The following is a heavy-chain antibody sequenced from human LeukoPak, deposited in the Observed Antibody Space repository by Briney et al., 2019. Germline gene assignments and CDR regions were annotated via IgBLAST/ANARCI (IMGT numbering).Heavy chain of an antibody. CDR3: ARDRVRHYESSGYYQGYFQH. D-gene: IGHD3-22*01. J-gene: IGHJ1*01. V-gene: IGHV3-33*01. Sequence: GGSLRLSCAASGFTFNNYGMHWVRQAPGKGLEWVADIWYDGTNKHYADSVKGRFTISRDNSENTLYLQMNSLRVEDTAVYYCARDRVRHYESSGYYQGYFQHWGQGTQVTVSS. CDR1: GFTFNNYG. CDR2: IWYDGTNK.